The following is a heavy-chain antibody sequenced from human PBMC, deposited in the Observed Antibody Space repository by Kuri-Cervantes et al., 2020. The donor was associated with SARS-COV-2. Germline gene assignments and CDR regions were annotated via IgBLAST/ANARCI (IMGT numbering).Heavy chain of an antibody. CDR1: GFTFSSYS. CDR2: ISSSSSYI. V-gene: IGHV3-21*01. CDR3: ARDLGSGFKQNWYFDL. J-gene: IGHJ2*01. Sequence: GESLKISCAASGFTFSSYSMNWVRQAPGKGLEWVSSISSSSSYIYYADSVKGRFTISRDNAKNSLYLQFNSLRAEDTAIYYCARDLGSGFKQNWYFDLWGRGTLVTVSS.